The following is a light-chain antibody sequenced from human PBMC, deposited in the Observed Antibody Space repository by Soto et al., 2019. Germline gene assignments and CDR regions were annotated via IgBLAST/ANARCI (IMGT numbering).Light chain of an antibody. CDR3: CAYAGSYTLL. V-gene: IGLV2-11*01. J-gene: IGLJ2*01. Sequence: QSALTQPRSVSGSPGQSVTISCTGTSSDVGNYNYVSWYQQHPGKAPKLMIYDVSKGPSGVPDRFSGSKTGNTASLTISGLQAEDEADYYCCAYAGSYTLLFGGGTKVTVL. CDR1: SSDVGNYNY. CDR2: DVS.